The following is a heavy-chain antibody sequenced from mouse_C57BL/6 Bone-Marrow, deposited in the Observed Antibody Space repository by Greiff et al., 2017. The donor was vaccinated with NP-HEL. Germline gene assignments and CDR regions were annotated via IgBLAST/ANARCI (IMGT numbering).Heavy chain of an antibody. V-gene: IGHV5-4*01. CDR2: ISDGGSYT. J-gene: IGHJ3*01. CDR1: GFTFSSYA. Sequence: DVMLVESGGGLVKPGGSLKLSCAASGFTFSSYAMSWVRQTPEKRLEWVATISDGGSYTYYPDNVKGRFTISRDNAKNNLYLQMSHLKSEDTAMYYCARDQGVYYGLAYWGQGTLVTVSA. D-gene: IGHD2-1*01. CDR3: ARDQGVYYGLAY.